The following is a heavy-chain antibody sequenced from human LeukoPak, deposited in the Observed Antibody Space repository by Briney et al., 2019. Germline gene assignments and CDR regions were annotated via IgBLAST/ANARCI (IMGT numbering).Heavy chain of an antibody. Sequence: PSETLSLTCTVSDGSVSSVGYYWGWIRQPPGKGLGWIGSIYYSGTTYYNPSLASPVTIFVDTSKNQFSLRLSAVTAADTAVYYCARRDQAIDYWGQGTLVTVSS. V-gene: IGHV4-39*01. D-gene: IGHD5-24*01. CDR2: IYYSGTT. CDR3: ARRDQAIDY. J-gene: IGHJ4*02. CDR1: DGSVSSVGYY.